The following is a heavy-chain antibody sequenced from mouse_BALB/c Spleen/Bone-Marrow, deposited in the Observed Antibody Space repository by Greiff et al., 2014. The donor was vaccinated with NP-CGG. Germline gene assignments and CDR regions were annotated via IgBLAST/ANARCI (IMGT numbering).Heavy chain of an antibody. CDR1: GYSFTDYN. J-gene: IGHJ2*01. V-gene: IGHV1S135*01. Sequence: VHVKQSGPELVKPGASVKVSCRASGYSFTDYNMFWVKQSHGKSLEWIGYIDPDNGYTTYNQRFKGKATLTVDKSSSTAFMHLNSLTSGDSAVYYCARKLVGDYWGQGTTLTVSS. CDR3: ARKLVGDY. D-gene: IGHD1-3*01. CDR2: IDPDNGYT.